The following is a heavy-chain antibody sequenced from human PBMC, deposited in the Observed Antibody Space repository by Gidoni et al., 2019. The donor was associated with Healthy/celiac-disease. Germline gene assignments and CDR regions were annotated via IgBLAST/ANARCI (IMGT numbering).Heavy chain of an antibody. V-gene: IGHV4-39*01. Sequence: QLQLQESGPGLVKPSETLSLTCTVSGGSISSSSYYWGWLRQPPGKGLEWIGSIYYSGSTYYNPSLKRRVTISVDTSKNQFSLKLSSVTAADTAVYYCARSLWVAERGVWYYFDYWGQGTLVTVSS. D-gene: IGHD6-19*01. J-gene: IGHJ4*02. CDR1: GGSISSSSYY. CDR3: ARSLWVAERGVWYYFDY. CDR2: IYYSGST.